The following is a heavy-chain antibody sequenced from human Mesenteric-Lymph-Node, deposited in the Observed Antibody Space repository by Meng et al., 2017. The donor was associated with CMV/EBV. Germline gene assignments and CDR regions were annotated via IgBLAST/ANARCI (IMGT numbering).Heavy chain of an antibody. Sequence: ASVKVSCKASGYTFTTYHMHWVRQAPGQGLEWMGVINPSGYSTSYAQKFQGRVSMTRDTSTSTVYMELNSLRSEDTAVYYCARVYYDSPAADYWGQGTLVTVSS. V-gene: IGHV1-46*01. CDR3: ARVYYDSPAADY. CDR2: INPSGYST. J-gene: IGHJ4*02. D-gene: IGHD3-22*01. CDR1: GYTFTTYH.